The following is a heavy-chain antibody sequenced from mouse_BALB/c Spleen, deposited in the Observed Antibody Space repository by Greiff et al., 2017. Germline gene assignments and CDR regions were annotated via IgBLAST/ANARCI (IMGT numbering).Heavy chain of an antibody. CDR2: IYPYNGGT. CDR3: ARREAHYEGAMDY. Sequence: VQLQQSGPELVKPGASVKISCKASGYTFTDYNMHWVKQSHGKSLEWIGYIYPYNGGTGYNQKFKSKATLTVDNSSSTAYMELRSLTSEDSAVYYCARREAHYEGAMDYWGQGTSVTVSS. J-gene: IGHJ4*01. V-gene: IGHV1S29*02. CDR1: GYTFTDYN. D-gene: IGHD2-4*01.